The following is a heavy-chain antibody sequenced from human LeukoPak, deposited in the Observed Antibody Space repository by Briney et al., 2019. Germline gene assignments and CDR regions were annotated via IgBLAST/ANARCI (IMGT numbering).Heavy chain of an antibody. Sequence: PGGSLRLSCAASGFTFSSYSMNWVRQAPGKGLEWVSSISSSSSYIYYADSVKGRFTISRDNAKNSLYLQMNSLRVEDTAVYYCARDQSYCSSGWSASYYYYGMDVWGQGTTVTVSS. CDR1: GFTFSSYS. CDR3: ARDQSYCSSGWSASYYYYGMDV. CDR2: ISSSSSYI. J-gene: IGHJ6*02. D-gene: IGHD6-19*01. V-gene: IGHV3-21*01.